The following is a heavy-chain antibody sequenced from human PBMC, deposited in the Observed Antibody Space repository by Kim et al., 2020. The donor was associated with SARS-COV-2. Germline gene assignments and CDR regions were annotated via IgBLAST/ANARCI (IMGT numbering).Heavy chain of an antibody. D-gene: IGHD3-10*01. CDR2: IYRGGST. CDR3: ARGIWFGKLLDYYYYFIDV. V-gene: IGHV4-4*02. CDR1: GGSISSSNW. Sequence: SETLSLTCAVSGGSISSSNWWCFVRQPPGKVLEWIGVIYRGGSTNYTPSLKSRVTISVDKSKNQFSLKMSSVTAEDTAVYYCARGIWFGKLLDYYYYFIDVWRQGTAVRVS. J-gene: IGHJ6*01.